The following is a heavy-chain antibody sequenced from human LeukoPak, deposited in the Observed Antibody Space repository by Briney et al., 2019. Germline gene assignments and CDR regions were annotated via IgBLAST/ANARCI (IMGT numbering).Heavy chain of an antibody. CDR2: ISTSSSYI. V-gene: IGHV3-21*04. Sequence: GGSLRLSCTASGFTFSSYSMNWVRQAPGKGLEWVSSISTSSSYIYYADSVKGRFTISRDNSKNTLYLQMNSLRAEDTAVYYCAKDTASSGYYYSGGGNFDYWGQGTLVTVSS. CDR3: AKDTASSGYYYSGGGNFDY. CDR1: GFTFSSYS. D-gene: IGHD3-22*01. J-gene: IGHJ4*02.